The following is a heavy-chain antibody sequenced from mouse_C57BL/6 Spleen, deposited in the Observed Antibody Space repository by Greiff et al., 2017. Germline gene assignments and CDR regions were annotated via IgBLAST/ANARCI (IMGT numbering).Heavy chain of an antibody. V-gene: IGHV1-15*01. J-gene: IGHJ2*01. CDR2: IDPENGGT. Sequence: VQLQQSGAELVRPGASVTLSCKASGYTFTDYEMHWVKQTPVHGLEWIGAIDPENGGTAYNQKFKGKAILTADKSSSTAYMELRSLTSEDSAVYYCTRVNPVGYWGQGTTLTVSS. CDR3: TRVNPVGY. CDR1: GYTFTDYE.